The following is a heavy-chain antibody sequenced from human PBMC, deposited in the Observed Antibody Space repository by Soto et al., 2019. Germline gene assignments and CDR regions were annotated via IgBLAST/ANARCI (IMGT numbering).Heavy chain of an antibody. J-gene: IGHJ4*02. V-gene: IGHV1-3*05. D-gene: IGHD2-21*02. CDR2: INAGNGNT. CDR3: ARSIVVVTALDH. Sequence: QVQLVQSGAEEKKPGASVNVSCKASGYTFTSYAMHWVGQAPGQRLEWMGWINAGNGNTKYSQKFQGRVTITRDTSASTAYMELSSLRSEDTAVYYCARSIVVVTALDHWGQGTLVTVSS. CDR1: GYTFTSYA.